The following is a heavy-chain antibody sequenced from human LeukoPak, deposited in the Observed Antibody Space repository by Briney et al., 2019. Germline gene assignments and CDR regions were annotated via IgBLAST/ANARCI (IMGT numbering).Heavy chain of an antibody. CDR3: ARKGISALAGAFDF. J-gene: IGHJ3*01. V-gene: IGHV4-30-4*01. Sequence: PSETLSLTCTVSGGSISSGDYYWSWIRQPPGKGLEWIGYIYYSGSTYYNPSLKSRVTISVDTSKNQFSLKLTSVTAADTAIYFCARKGISALAGAFDFWGQGTMVTVSS. CDR1: GGSISSGDYY. D-gene: IGHD2-15*01. CDR2: IYYSGST.